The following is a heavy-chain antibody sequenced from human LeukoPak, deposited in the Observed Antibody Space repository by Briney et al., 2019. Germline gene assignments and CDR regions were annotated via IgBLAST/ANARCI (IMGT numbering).Heavy chain of an antibody. CDR2: VYVTGST. D-gene: IGHD6-19*01. Sequence: SETLSLTCTVPGDSISSYYWSWIRQPAGKGLEGIGRVYVTGSTNLNPALQSRVTMSVDTPKNQFSLKLTSVTAADTAVYYCARDRQWLVDHWGQGTLVTVSS. CDR3: ARDRQWLVDH. V-gene: IGHV4-4*07. CDR1: GDSISSYY. J-gene: IGHJ5*02.